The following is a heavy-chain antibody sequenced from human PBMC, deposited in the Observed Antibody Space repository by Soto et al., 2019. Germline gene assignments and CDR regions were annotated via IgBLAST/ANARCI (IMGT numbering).Heavy chain of an antibody. D-gene: IGHD6-19*01. Sequence: PGWSLRLSCAASGFTFSSYDRSRVRQAPGKGLEWVSAISGSGGSTYYADSVKGRFTISRDNSKNTLYLQMNSLRAEDTAVYCCAKEEFIAVAHDCDIWGQGTMVTVSS. CDR1: GFTFSSYD. J-gene: IGHJ3*02. CDR3: AKEEFIAVAHDCDI. V-gene: IGHV3-23*01. CDR2: ISGSGGST.